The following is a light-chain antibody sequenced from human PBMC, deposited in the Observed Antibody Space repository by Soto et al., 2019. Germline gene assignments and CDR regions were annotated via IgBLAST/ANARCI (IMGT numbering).Light chain of an antibody. CDR2: EVS. CDR3: GSYTSTDTPSV. Sequence: QSSLSQPSSLSGSPGQSITISCTGTSTDVGGYNYVSWYQHHPVKGPKLIIYEVSNRPSWVSDRFSGSKSGNKASLIISNLEAEDESDYYCGSYTSTDTPSVFGTGTKVTVL. J-gene: IGLJ1*01. CDR1: STDVGGYNY. V-gene: IGLV2-14*01.